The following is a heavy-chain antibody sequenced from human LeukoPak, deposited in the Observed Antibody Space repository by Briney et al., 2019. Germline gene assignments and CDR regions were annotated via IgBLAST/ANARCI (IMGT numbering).Heavy chain of an antibody. D-gene: IGHD1-26*01. V-gene: IGHV3-23*01. J-gene: IGHJ3*02. CDR1: GFTFSIYA. Sequence: GGSLRLSCAASGFTFSIYALSWVRQAPGKGLEWVSVLGGSETSTSYADSVKGRFTISRDNSKNTLYLQMNSLRAEDTAVYYCAKDWGGSYHGNAFDIWGQGTMVTVSS. CDR2: LGGSETST. CDR3: AKDWGGSYHGNAFDI.